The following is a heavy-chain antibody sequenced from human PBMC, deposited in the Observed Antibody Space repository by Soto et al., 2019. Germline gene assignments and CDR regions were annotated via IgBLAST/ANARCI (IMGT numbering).Heavy chain of an antibody. CDR3: ARYDSSGYAKGD. CDR1: GYIFSTYW. D-gene: IGHD3-22*01. CDR2: IDPSDSYT. Sequence: PGESLKISCQGSGYIFSTYWISWVRQMPGKGLEWVGRIDPSDSYTDYSPSFKGHLTISADTSISTAYLQWNSLKASDTAVYYCARYDSSGYAKGDWGQGTLVTVSS. J-gene: IGHJ4*02. V-gene: IGHV5-10-1*01.